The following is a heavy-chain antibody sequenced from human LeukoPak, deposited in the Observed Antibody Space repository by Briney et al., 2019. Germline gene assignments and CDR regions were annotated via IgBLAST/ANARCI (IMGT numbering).Heavy chain of an antibody. D-gene: IGHD3-22*01. CDR2: IYSCGST. CDR3: ARDPQVFNYYDSSGALDI. CDR1: GFTVSSNY. V-gene: IGHV3-66*03. Sequence: GGSLRLSCAASGFTVSSNYMSWVRQAPGKGLEWVSVIYSCGSTYYADSVKGRFTISRDNSKNTLYLQMNSLRAEDTAVYYCARDPQVFNYYDSSGALDIWGQGTMVTVSS. J-gene: IGHJ3*02.